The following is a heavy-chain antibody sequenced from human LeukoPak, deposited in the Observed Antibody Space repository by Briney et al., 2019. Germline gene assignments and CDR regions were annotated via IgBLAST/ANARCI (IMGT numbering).Heavy chain of an antibody. CDR2: ISSSGSTI. Sequence: GGSLRLSCAASGFTFSDYYMSWIRQAPGKGLEWVSYISSSGSTIYYADSVKGRFTISRDNAKNSLYLQMNSLRAEDTAVYYCVRDGVVAATLLDYWGQGTLVTVSS. CDR3: VRDGVVAATLLDY. V-gene: IGHV3-11*01. J-gene: IGHJ4*02. CDR1: GFTFSDYY. D-gene: IGHD2-15*01.